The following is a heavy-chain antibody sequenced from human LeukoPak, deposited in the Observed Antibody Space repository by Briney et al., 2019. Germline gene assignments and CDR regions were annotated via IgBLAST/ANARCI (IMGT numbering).Heavy chain of an antibody. V-gene: IGHV3-23*01. D-gene: IGHD6-19*01. CDR3: AKGVAVAGLFDY. CDR2: ISGSGGST. Sequence: GGSLRLSCAASGFTFSSDAMTWVRQAPGKGLGWFSAISGSGGSTYYADSVKGRFTISRDNSKPTLYLQMNSLRAEDTAVYYCAKGVAVAGLFDYWGQGTLVTVSS. CDR1: GFTFSSDA. J-gene: IGHJ4*02.